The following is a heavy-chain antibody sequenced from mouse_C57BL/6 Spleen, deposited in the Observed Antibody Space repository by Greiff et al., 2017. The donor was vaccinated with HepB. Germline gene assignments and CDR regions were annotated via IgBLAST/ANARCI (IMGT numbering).Heavy chain of an antibody. CDR3: ARESTMIFDY. J-gene: IGHJ2*01. D-gene: IGHD2-4*01. V-gene: IGHV1-61*01. Sequence: QVQLQQPGAELVRPGSSVKLSCKASGYTFTSYWMDWVKQRPGQGLEWIGNIYPSDSETHYNQKFKDKATLTVDKSSNTAYMQLSSLTSEDSAVYCCARESTMIFDYWGQGTTLTVSS. CDR2: IYPSDSET. CDR1: GYTFTSYW.